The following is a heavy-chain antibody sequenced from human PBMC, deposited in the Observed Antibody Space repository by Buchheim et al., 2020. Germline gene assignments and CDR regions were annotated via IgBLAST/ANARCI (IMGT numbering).Heavy chain of an antibody. CDR2: ISDSGSRT. CDR1: GFTFSSCA. J-gene: IGHJ6*02. V-gene: IGHV3-23*04. Sequence: EVQLVESGGGLVQHGGSLRLSCAASGFTFSSCAMTWVRRAPGKGLAWVSPISDSGSRTFYTESVKGRFTISRDNSQTTLYLQMNSLRAEDTAVYYCTKGGSSSSPHYYALDVWGQGTT. CDR3: TKGGSSSSPHYYALDV. D-gene: IGHD6-6*01.